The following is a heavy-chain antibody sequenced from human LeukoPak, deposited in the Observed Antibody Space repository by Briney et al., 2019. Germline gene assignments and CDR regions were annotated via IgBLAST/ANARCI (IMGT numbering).Heavy chain of an antibody. D-gene: IGHD3-10*01. CDR1: GYTFTSYY. J-gene: IGHJ4*02. CDR2: INPSGGST. V-gene: IGHV1-46*01. CDR3: ARDRGITMVRGWDYFDY. Sequence: GASVKVSCKASGYTFTSYYMHWVRQAPGQGLEWMGIINPSGGSTSYAQKFQGRVTMTRDTSTSTVYMELSSLRSEDTAVYYCARDRGITMVRGWDYFDYWGQGTLVTVSS.